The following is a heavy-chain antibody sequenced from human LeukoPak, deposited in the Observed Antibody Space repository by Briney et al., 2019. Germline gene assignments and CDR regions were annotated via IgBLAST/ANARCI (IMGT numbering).Heavy chain of an antibody. V-gene: IGHV4-61*02. Sequence: SETLSLTCTVSGSSISSGSYYWSWIRQPAGKGLEWIGRIYIRGTTTYNPSLKSRVSISVDTSKNQFSLRLSSVTAADTAVYYCARGYWFYFDYWGQGTLVTVPS. CDR1: GSSISSGSYY. D-gene: IGHD2-8*02. CDR3: ARGYWFYFDY. J-gene: IGHJ4*02. CDR2: IYIRGTT.